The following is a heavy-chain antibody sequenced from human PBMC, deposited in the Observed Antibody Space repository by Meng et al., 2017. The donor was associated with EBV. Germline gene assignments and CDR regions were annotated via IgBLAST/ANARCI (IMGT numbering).Heavy chain of an antibody. Sequence: ESGPVLWQLSGALSLPCTVPGAPGSGGTFPWSWIRQPPGKELQWIGYIYDGGTTIYNPSLKSRVTIFLDTSRNQFSLGLRSVTTADTAVYYCAKSSSSTPGVVDSWGQGTLVTVSS. V-gene: IGHV4-61*01. D-gene: IGHD2-2*01. J-gene: IGHJ4*02. CDR2: IYDGGTT. CDR3: AKSSSSTPGVVDS. CDR1: GAPGSGGTFP.